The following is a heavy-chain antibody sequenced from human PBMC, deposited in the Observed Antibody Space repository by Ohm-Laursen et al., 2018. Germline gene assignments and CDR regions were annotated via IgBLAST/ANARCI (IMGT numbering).Heavy chain of an antibody. CDR2: IVVGGDGI. D-gene: IGHD3-16*01. V-gene: IGHV3-23*01. Sequence: SLRLSCTASGFTLSNYAISWVRQAPGKGLEWVSRIVVGGDGIVHADSVRGRFTISSDNSKNTVYLQMNSLRAEDTAMYYCAKAPSLGSIFQHWGQGTLVIVSS. CDR3: AKAPSLGSIFQH. J-gene: IGHJ1*01. CDR1: GFTLSNYA.